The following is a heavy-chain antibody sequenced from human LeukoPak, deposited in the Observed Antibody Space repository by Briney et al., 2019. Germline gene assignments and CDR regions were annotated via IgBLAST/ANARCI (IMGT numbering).Heavy chain of an antibody. CDR1: GGSISSSSYY. Sequence: SETLSLTCTVSGGSISSSSYYWGWIRQPPGKGLEWIGSIYYSGSTYYNPSLKSRVTISVDTSKNQFSLKLSSVTAADTAVYYCAKGRWLLRFGPKYNWVDPWGQGTLVTVSS. D-gene: IGHD3-22*01. CDR3: AKGRWLLRFGPKYNWVDP. V-gene: IGHV4-39*07. J-gene: IGHJ5*02. CDR2: IYYSGST.